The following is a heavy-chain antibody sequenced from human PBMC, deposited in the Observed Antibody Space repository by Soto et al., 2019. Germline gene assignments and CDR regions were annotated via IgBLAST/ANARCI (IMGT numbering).Heavy chain of an antibody. J-gene: IGHJ5*02. CDR2: ISGYNGKT. V-gene: IGHV1-18*01. CDR1: GYSLISYS. CDR3: ARDNNYFDP. Sequence: QVQLGQSGAEVKKPGASVKVSCKASGYSLISYSISWVRQAPGQGLEWMGGISGYNGKTNYAQKLQGRITMTTDTSTSTAYMELRSLRSDDTAIYYCARDNNYFDPWGQGTLVTVSS.